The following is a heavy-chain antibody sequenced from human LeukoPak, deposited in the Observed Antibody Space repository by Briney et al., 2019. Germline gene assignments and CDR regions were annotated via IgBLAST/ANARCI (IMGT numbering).Heavy chain of an antibody. J-gene: IGHJ4*02. V-gene: IGHV3-7*01. D-gene: IGHD3-3*01. CDR3: ARDGNYDFWSGYYVY. CDR2: IKQDGSEK. CDR1: GFSFTNFW. Sequence: GGSLRLSCAVSGFSFTNFWMSWVRQAPGRGLEWVANIKQDGSEKYYVDSVKGRFTISRDNAKNSLYLQMNSLRAEDTAVYYCARDGNYDFWSGYYVYWGQGTLVTVSS.